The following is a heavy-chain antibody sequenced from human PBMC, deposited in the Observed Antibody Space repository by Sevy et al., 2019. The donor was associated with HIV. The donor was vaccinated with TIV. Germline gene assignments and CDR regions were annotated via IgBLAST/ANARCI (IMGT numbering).Heavy chain of an antibody. J-gene: IGHJ6*02. Sequence: GGSLRLSCAASGFTFTSYAMNWVRQAPGKGLDWVSSISGSGRSTYYADSVEGRFTISRDNSKNTLSLQMNSLRADDTAAYYCAKGYCGGGSCPRDYYYYGMDVWGQGTTVTVSS. V-gene: IGHV3-23*01. CDR2: ISGSGRST. CDR1: GFTFTSYA. D-gene: IGHD2-15*01. CDR3: AKGYCGGGSCPRDYYYYGMDV.